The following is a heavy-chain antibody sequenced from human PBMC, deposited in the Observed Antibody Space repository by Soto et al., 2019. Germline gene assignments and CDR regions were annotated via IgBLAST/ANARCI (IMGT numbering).Heavy chain of an antibody. CDR2: IYYSGST. CDR1: GGSISSYY. CDR3: ARDGYSSSWSYYYYVMDV. D-gene: IGHD6-13*01. J-gene: IGHJ6*04. Sequence: SETLSLTCTVSGGSISSYYWSWIRQPPGRGLEWIGYIYYSGSTNYNPSLKSRVTISVDTSKNQFSLKLSSVTAADTAVYYCARDGYSSSWSYYYYVMDVWGKGTTVTVSS. V-gene: IGHV4-59*01.